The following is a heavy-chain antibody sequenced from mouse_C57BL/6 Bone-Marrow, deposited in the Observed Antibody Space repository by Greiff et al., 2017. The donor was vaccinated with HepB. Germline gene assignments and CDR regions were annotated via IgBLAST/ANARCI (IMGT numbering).Heavy chain of an antibody. V-gene: IGHV1-64*01. Sequence: QVQLQQPGAELVKPGASVKLSCKASGYTFTSYWMHWVKQRPGQGLEWIGMIHPNSGSTNYNEKFKSKATLTVDKSSSTAYMQLSSLTSEDSAVYYCASKQADGNYSYYLDYWGQGTTLTVSS. CDR3: ASKQADGNYSYYLDY. CDR1: GYTFTSYW. J-gene: IGHJ2*01. CDR2: IHPNSGST. D-gene: IGHD2-1*01.